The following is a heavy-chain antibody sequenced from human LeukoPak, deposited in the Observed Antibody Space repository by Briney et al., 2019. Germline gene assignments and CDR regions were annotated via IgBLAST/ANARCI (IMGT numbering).Heavy chain of an antibody. CDR1: GFTFSSYA. D-gene: IGHD1-26*01. CDR2: ISGSGDST. CDR3: AKSNSGTYLDYYYMDV. Sequence: GGSLRLSCAASGFTFSSYAMTWVRQAPGKGLEWVSAISGSGDSTYYADSVKGRLTISRDNSKNTLYVQMNGLRADDTAVYYCAKSNSGTYLDYYYMDVWSKGTTVTVSS. J-gene: IGHJ6*03. V-gene: IGHV3-23*01.